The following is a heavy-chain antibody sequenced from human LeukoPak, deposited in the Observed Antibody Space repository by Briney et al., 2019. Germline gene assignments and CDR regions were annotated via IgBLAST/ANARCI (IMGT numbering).Heavy chain of an antibody. CDR3: ARVFRVIEYSSSPVHYGMDV. D-gene: IGHD6-6*01. Sequence: SQTLSLTCTVSGGSISSGGYYWSWIRQHPGKGLEWIVYIYYSGSTYYNPPLKSRVTISVDTSKHQFSLKLSSVTAAATAVYYCARVFRVIEYSSSPVHYGMDVWGQGTTVTVSS. J-gene: IGHJ6*02. CDR2: IYYSGST. V-gene: IGHV4-31*03. CDR1: GGSISSGGYY.